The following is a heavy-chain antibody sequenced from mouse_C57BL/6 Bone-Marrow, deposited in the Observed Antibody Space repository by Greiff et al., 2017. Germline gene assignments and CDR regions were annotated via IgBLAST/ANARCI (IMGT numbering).Heavy chain of an antibody. Sequence: QVQLQQSGAELARPGASVKLSCKASGYTFTSYGISWVKQRTGQGLEWIGEIYPRSGNTYYNEKFKGKATLTADKSSSTAYMELRSLTSEDSAVYLCARVDYGSSWYFDVWGTGTTVTVSS. CDR2: IYPRSGNT. V-gene: IGHV1-81*01. D-gene: IGHD1-1*01. J-gene: IGHJ1*03. CDR1: GYTFTSYG. CDR3: ARVDYGSSWYFDV.